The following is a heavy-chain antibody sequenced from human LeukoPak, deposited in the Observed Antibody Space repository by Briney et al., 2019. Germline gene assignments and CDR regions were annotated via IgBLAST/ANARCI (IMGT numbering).Heavy chain of an antibody. CDR2: INSSGRTI. CDR3: ARRGYYDSGTIDY. CDR1: GFTFSSYE. Sequence: LSGGSLRLSCAASGFTFSSYEMNWVRQAPGKGLEWVSYINSSGRTIYYADSVKALFTISRDNAKNSLYLQMNSLRAEDTAVYYCARRGYYDSGTIDYWGQGTLVTVSS. J-gene: IGHJ4*02. D-gene: IGHD3-10*01. V-gene: IGHV3-48*03.